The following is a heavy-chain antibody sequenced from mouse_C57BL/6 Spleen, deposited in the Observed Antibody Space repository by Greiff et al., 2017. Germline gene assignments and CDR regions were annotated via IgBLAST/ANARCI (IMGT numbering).Heavy chain of an antibody. CDR1: GYTFTDYY. CDR3: ARSTMITTVYYFDY. CDR2: INPNNGGT. J-gene: IGHJ2*01. Sequence: EVQLQQSGPELVKPGASVKISCKASGYTFTDYYMNWVKQSHGKSLEWIGDINPNNGGTSYNQKFKGKATLTVDKSYSTAYMELRSLTSEDSAVYYCARSTMITTVYYFDYWGQGTTLTVSS. D-gene: IGHD2-4*01. V-gene: IGHV1-26*01.